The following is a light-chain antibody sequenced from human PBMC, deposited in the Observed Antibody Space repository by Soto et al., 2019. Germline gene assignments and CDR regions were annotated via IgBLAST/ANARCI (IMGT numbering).Light chain of an antibody. CDR1: QRIRSPY. V-gene: IGKV3-20*01. CDR2: DAS. Sequence: EILLTQSPGTLSLSPGDSATLSCRASQRIRSPYLAWYQQKPGQAPRLLIYDASSRATGIPDRFSGSGSGTDFYLTISRLEPEDFAVYYCQQYDGSPLYTFGQGTKV. CDR3: QQYDGSPLYT. J-gene: IGKJ2*01.